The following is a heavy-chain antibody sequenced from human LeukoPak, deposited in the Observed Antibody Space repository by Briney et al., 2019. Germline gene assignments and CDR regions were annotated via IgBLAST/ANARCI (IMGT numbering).Heavy chain of an antibody. J-gene: IGHJ4*02. D-gene: IGHD4-23*01. Sequence: PGGSLRLSCAASGFTFSDYYMSWIRQAPGKGLEWVSYISGSTTYANYADSVKGRFTISRDNAKSSLYLQMNSLRAEDTAVYYCASDVLWSGGNPFDYWGQGTLVTVSS. CDR3: ASDVLWSGGNPFDY. CDR1: GFTFSDYY. CDR2: ISGSTTYA. V-gene: IGHV3-11*06.